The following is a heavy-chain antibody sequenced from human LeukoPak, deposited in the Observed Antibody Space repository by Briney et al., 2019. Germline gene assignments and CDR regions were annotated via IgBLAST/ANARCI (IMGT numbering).Heavy chain of an antibody. CDR1: GFTFSSYA. CDR3: AKDESGSYYVGFDY. CDR2: ISGSGGST. V-gene: IGHV3-23*01. J-gene: IGHJ4*02. Sequence: GGSLRLSCAASGFTFSSYAMSWVRQPPGKGLEWVSAISGSGGSTYYADSVKGRFTISRDNSKNTLYLQMNSLRAEDTAVYYCAKDESGSYYVGFDYWGQGTLVTVPS. D-gene: IGHD1-26*01.